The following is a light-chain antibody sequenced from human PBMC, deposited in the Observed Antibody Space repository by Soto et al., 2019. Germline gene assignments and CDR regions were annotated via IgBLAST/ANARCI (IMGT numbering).Light chain of an antibody. CDR2: DVS. V-gene: IGKV1-13*02. CDR3: QKFNSYPIT. Sequence: AIQLTQSPSSLSASVGDRVTISCRASQDFRGALAWYQQKPGTAPKILIYDVSVLESGVPTRFSGSGSGTDFTLTITSLQPVDFATYYCQKFNSYPITFGQGTRLEIK. J-gene: IGKJ5*01. CDR1: QDFRGA.